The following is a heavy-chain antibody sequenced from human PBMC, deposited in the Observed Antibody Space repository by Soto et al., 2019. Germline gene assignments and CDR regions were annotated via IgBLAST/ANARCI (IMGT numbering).Heavy chain of an antibody. CDR2: IIGIFGKT. J-gene: IGHJ6*02. D-gene: IGHD3-22*01. CDR3: ARVVDYYDPYYYYGMDV. V-gene: IGHV1-69*13. CDR1: GGTYSSYT. Sequence: ASVKVSCEACGGTYSSYTFSWVRQAPGQGLQWMGGIIGIFGKTDYAQKFQGRLTIAADASTSTVYMQMNSLRAEDTAVYYCARVVDYYDPYYYYGMDVWGQGTTVTVSS.